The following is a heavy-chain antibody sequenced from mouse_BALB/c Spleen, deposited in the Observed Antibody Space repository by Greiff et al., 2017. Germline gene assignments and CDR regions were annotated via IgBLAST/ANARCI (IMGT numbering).Heavy chain of an antibody. V-gene: IGHV1-82*01. CDR2: IYPGDGDT. Sequence: QVQLQQPGPELVKPGASVKISCKASGYAFSSSWMNWVKQRPGQGLEWIGRIYPGDGDTNYNGKFKGKATLTADKSSSTAYMQLSSLTSVDSAVYFCARPGYDGTPFAYWGQGTLVTVSA. CDR3: ARPGYDGTPFAY. J-gene: IGHJ3*01. CDR1: GYAFSSSW. D-gene: IGHD2-2*01.